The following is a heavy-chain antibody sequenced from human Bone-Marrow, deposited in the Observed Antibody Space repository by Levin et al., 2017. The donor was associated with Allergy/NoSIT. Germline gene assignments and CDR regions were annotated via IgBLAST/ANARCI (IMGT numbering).Heavy chain of an antibody. V-gene: IGHV3-30*18. J-gene: IGHJ2*01. D-gene: IGHD4-17*01. Sequence: PGESLKISCIASGFVFRSYGFHWVRQAPGKGLEWVAAVSYDGSDEYYADSLKGRFAISRDNSTNSLSLHMNSLRAEDSALYYCAKSGHPSTDSDDDYYFELWGRGTLVTVSS. CDR2: VSYDGSDE. CDR1: GFVFRSYG. CDR3: AKSGHPSTDSDDDYYFEL.